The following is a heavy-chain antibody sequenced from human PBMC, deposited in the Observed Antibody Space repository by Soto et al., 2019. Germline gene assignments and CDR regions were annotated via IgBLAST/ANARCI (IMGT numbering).Heavy chain of an antibody. CDR2: INSDGSST. D-gene: IGHD4-17*01. J-gene: IGHJ5*02. V-gene: IGHV3-74*01. Sequence: EVQLVESGGGLVQPGGSLRLSCAASGFTFSSYWMHWVRQAPGKGLVWVSRINSDGSSTSYADSVKGRFTISRDNAKNTLYLQMNRLRAEDTAVYYCAKGGYVDYGRDRDWFDPWGQGTLVTVSS. CDR3: AKGGYVDYGRDRDWFDP. CDR1: GFTFSSYW.